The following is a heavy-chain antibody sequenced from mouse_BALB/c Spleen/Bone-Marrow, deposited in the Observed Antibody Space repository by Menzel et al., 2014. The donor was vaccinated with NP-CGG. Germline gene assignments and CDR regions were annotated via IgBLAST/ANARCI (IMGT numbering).Heavy chain of an antibody. CDR2: INPDSSTI. Sequence: VKLQESGGGQVQPGGSLKLSCAASGFDFSSYWMSWVRQAPGKGLEWIGEINPDSSTINYTPSLKDKFIISRVNAKNTLYLQKNKVRSEDTALYYCTRLHYYGYSAYWGQGTLVTVST. D-gene: IGHD1-2*01. V-gene: IGHV4-1*02. CDR3: TRLHYYGYSAY. J-gene: IGHJ3*01. CDR1: GFDFSSYW.